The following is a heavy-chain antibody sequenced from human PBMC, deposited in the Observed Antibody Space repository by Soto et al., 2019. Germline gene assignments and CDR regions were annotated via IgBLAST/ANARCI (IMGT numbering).Heavy chain of an antibody. CDR2: LRGSGDRT. D-gene: IGHD5-18*01. Sequence: GGSLRLSCATSGFTFSNFAMSWVRQAPGRGLEWVSGLRGSGDRTYYADSVKGQFIISRDNSKNTLYLQMDRLSAGDTALYYCAKGSRWLQLGQLDSWGQGTQVTVSS. V-gene: IGHV3-23*01. J-gene: IGHJ4*02. CDR1: GFTFSNFA. CDR3: AKGSRWLQLGQLDS.